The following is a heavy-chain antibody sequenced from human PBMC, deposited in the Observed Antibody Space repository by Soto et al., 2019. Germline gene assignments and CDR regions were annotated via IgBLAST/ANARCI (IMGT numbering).Heavy chain of an antibody. Sequence: QVQLVESGGGVAQPGRSLRLSCAASGFTFSSYGMHWVRQAPGKGLQWVAFIWYDGSKKYYVDSVKGRFTISRDDSKNTLFLQMNSLRAEDTAVYYCARDGTVVPTGHMDVWGKGTTVTVSS. J-gene: IGHJ6*03. CDR2: IWYDGSKK. V-gene: IGHV3-33*01. CDR3: ARDGTVVPTGHMDV. CDR1: GFTFSSYG. D-gene: IGHD2-2*01.